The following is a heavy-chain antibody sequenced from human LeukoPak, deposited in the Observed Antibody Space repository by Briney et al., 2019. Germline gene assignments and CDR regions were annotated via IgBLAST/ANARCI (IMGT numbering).Heavy chain of an antibody. J-gene: IGHJ4*02. CDR2: ISSNSNYI. CDR1: GFTFSSYS. V-gene: IGHV3-21*01. D-gene: IGHD5-18*01. Sequence: GGSLRLSCAASGFTFSSYSMNWVRQAPGKGLEWVSSISSNSNYIYYADSVKGRFTISRDNAESSLYLQMNSLRAEDTAVYYCARSHTAMPLGPGYWGQGTLVTVSS. CDR3: ARSHTAMPLGPGY.